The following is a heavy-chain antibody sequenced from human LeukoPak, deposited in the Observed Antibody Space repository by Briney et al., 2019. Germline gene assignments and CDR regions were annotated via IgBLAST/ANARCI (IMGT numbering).Heavy chain of an antibody. V-gene: IGHV4-30-4*01. CDR1: GGSISSGDYY. J-gene: IGHJ4*02. D-gene: IGHD3-3*01. CDR3: ARGEYYDFWSGYLDY. CDR2: IYYSGST. Sequence: SQTLSLTCTVSGGSISSGDYYWSWIRQPPGKGLELIGYIYYSGSTYYNPSLKSRVTISVDTSKNQFSLKLSSVTAADTAVYYCARGEYYDFWSGYLDYWGQGTLVTVSS.